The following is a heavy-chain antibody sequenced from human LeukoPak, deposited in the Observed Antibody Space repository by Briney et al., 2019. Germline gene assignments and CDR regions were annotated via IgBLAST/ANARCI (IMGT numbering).Heavy chain of an antibody. J-gene: IGHJ4*02. CDR1: GFTFSGYS. V-gene: IGHV3-21*01. CDR2: ISSSSSYM. Sequence: GGSLRLSCAASGFTFSGYSFNWVRQAPGKGLEWVSSISSSSSYMYYADSVKGRFTISRDNAKNSLYLQMNSLRAEDTAVYYCARGGSAWELPIDYWGQGTLVTVSS. D-gene: IGHD1-26*01. CDR3: ARGGSAWELPIDY.